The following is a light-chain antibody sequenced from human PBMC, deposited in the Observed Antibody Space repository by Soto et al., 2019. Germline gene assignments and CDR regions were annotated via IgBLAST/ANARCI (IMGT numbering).Light chain of an antibody. V-gene: IGLV2-14*01. Sequence: QSVLTQPASVSGSPGQSITISCAGTSSDVGGYTYVSWYQQHPGKAPNLMIYDVSNRPSGVSNRFSGSKSGNTASLTISGLQAEEEADYYCTSYTSSSAPYVFGGGTKVTVL. CDR1: SSDVGGYTY. CDR3: TSYTSSSAPYV. CDR2: DVS. J-gene: IGLJ1*01.